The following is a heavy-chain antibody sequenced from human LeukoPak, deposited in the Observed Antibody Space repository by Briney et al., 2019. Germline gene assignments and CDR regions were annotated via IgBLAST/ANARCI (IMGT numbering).Heavy chain of an antibody. V-gene: IGHV3-23*01. D-gene: IGHD5-24*01. J-gene: IGHJ3*02. CDR3: VKSAGKDGYRDSFDM. Sequence: GGSLRLSCAASGFTFSSYAMSWVRQAPGKGPEWVSAISGSGGSTYYADSVKGRFTISRDNFRNTLYLQMNSLRAEDTAVYYCVKSAGKDGYRDSFDMWGQGTVVTVSS. CDR2: ISGSGGST. CDR1: GFTFSSYA.